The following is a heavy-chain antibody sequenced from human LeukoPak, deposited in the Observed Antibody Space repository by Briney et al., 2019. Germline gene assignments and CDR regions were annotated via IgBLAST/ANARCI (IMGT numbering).Heavy chain of an antibody. CDR2: IYTSGST. CDR3: ARELPTEYYYYGMDV. CDR1: GGSISSYY. J-gene: IGHJ6*02. Sequence: SETLSLTCTVSGGSISSYYWSWIRQPAGKGLGWIGRIYTSGSTNYNPSLKSRVTMSVDTSKNQFSLKLSSVTAADTAVYYCARELPTEYYYYGMDVWGQGTTVTVSS. V-gene: IGHV4-4*07. D-gene: IGHD2-15*01.